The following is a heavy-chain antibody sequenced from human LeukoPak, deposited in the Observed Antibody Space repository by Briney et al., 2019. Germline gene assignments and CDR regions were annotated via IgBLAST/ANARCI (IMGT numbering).Heavy chain of an antibody. CDR1: GGTFSSYA. D-gene: IGHD3-10*01. CDR2: IIPILGIA. J-gene: IGHJ4*02. CDR3: ARDPGFGEAHDY. V-gene: IGHV1-69*04. Sequence: GASVKVSCKASGGTFSSYAISWVRQAPGQGLEWMGRIIPILGIANYAQKFQGRVTITAGKSTSTAYMELSSLRSEDTAVYYCARDPGFGEAHDYWGQGTLVTVSS.